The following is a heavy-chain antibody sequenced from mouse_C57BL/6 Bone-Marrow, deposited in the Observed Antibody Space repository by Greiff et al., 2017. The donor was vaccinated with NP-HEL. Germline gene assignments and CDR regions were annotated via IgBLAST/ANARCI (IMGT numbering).Heavy chain of an antibody. Sequence: EVQVVESGAELVKPGASVKLSCTASGFNIKDYYMHWVKQRTEQGLEWIGRIDPEDGETKYAPKFQGKATITADTASNTAYLQLSSLTSEDTAVYYCASVREFAYWGQGTLVTVSA. D-gene: IGHD1-1*01. CDR3: ASVREFAY. CDR2: IDPEDGET. CDR1: GFNIKDYY. V-gene: IGHV14-2*01. J-gene: IGHJ3*01.